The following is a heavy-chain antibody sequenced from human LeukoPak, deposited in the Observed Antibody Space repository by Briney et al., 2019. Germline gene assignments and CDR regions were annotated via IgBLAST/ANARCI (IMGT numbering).Heavy chain of an antibody. CDR3: ARDLYYYDSSGYYLWGFDI. Sequence: SQTLSLTCTVSGGSISSGSYYWSWIRQPAGKGLEWIGRIYTGGSTNYNPSLKSRVTISVDTSKNQSSVKLSSVTAADTAVYYCARDLYYYDSSGYYLWGFDIWGQGTMVTVSS. CDR2: IYTGGST. CDR1: GGSISSGSYY. V-gene: IGHV4-61*02. D-gene: IGHD3-22*01. J-gene: IGHJ3*02.